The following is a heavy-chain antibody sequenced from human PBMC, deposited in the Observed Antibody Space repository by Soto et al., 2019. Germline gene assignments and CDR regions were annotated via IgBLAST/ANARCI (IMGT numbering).Heavy chain of an antibody. D-gene: IGHD1-26*01. CDR3: VKDGSGSYFGSLGNWFGP. Sequence: SLRLVCEVSGXSVNDYPMDWVRQVPGKGLEGGSCIIWKSMSMDYADSVKGRFTISRDNARKSLCLQMTSLRPEDTALYYCVKDGSGSYFGSLGNWFGPWGQGTQVTVSS. V-gene: IGHV3-9*01. J-gene: IGHJ5*02. CDR2: IIWKSMSM. CDR1: GXSVNDYP.